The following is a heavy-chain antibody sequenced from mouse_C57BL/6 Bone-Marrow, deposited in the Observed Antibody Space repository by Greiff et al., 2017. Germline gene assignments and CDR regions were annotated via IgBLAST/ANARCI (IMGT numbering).Heavy chain of an antibody. V-gene: IGHV1-55*01. CDR3: ARKGIYYDYDGGFAY. D-gene: IGHD2-4*01. Sequence: VQLQQPGAELVKPGASVKMSCKASGYTFTSYWITWVKQRPGQGLEWIGDIYPGSGSTNYNEKFKGKATLTADKSSSTAYMQFSSLTSEDSAIYYCARKGIYYDYDGGFAYWGQGTLVTVSA. CDR2: IYPGSGST. J-gene: IGHJ3*01. CDR1: GYTFTSYW.